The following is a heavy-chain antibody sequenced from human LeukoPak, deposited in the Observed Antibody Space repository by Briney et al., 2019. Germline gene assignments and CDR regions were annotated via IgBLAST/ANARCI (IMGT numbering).Heavy chain of an antibody. V-gene: IGHV1-18*01. CDR1: GYTFTSYG. D-gene: IGHD4-11*01. CDR3: ARGTVSGADYYYMDV. CDR2: ISGSSGNT. Sequence: ASVKVSCKAYGYTFTSYGSNWVRQAPGQGLEWMGWISGSSGNTKYAQKLQGRVTMTTDTSTRTAYMELRSLTSDDTAVYYCARGTVSGADYYYMDVWGKGTTVTVSS. J-gene: IGHJ6*03.